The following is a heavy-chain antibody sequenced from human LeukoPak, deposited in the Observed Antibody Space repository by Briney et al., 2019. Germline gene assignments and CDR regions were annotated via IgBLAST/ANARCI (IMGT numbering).Heavy chain of an antibody. D-gene: IGHD6-13*01. CDR2: IYPGDSDT. J-gene: IGHJ6*03. CDR3: ATQKWQLVRYYYYYYMDV. Sequence: GESLKISCKGSGYSFTSYWIGWVRQMPGKGLEWMGIIYPGDSDTRYIPSFQGQFTISADKSISTAYLQWSSLKASDTAMYYCATQKWQLVRYYYYYYMDVWGKGTTVTVSS. CDR1: GYSFTSYW. V-gene: IGHV5-51*01.